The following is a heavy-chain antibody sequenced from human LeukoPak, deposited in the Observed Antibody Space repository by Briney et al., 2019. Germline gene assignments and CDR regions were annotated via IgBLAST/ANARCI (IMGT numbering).Heavy chain of an antibody. D-gene: IGHD6-13*01. CDR1: GFTVSSNY. V-gene: IGHV3-66*01. J-gene: IGHJ6*03. CDR2: IYSGGST. Sequence: GGTLRLSCAVSGFTVSSNYMRWVRQAPGKGLEWVSIIYSGGSTYSADSVKGRFTISRDNSKNTLYLQMNSLRAEDTAVYYCARDRTEQQLISRKEYYYMDVWGKGTTVTISS. CDR3: ARDRTEQQLISRKEYYYMDV.